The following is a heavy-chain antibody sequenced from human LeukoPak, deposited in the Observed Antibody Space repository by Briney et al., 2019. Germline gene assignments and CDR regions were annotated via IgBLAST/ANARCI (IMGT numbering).Heavy chain of an antibody. CDR3: ARWGHYDFWSGQGDY. J-gene: IGHJ4*02. V-gene: IGHV4-59*12. Sequence: KPSETLSLTCTVSGGSISSYYWSWIRQPPGKGLEWIGYIYYSGSTNYNPSLKSRVTMSVDTSKNQFSLKLSSVTAADTAVYYCARWGHYDFWSGQGDYWGQGTLVTVSS. CDR1: GGSISSYY. CDR2: IYYSGST. D-gene: IGHD3-3*01.